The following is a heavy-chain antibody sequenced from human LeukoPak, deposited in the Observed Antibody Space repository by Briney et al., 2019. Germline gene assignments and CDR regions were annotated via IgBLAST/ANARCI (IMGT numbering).Heavy chain of an antibody. D-gene: IGHD3-22*01. Sequence: SETLSLTCIVSGGSISSYYWGWIRQPAGRGLEWIGRIYISGRTNYNPSLKTRVTMSIDTSKNQFSLELRSVTAADTAVYYCARAGYYYDSSAYAIDYWGQGTLVTVSS. J-gene: IGHJ4*02. CDR3: ARAGYYYDSSAYAIDY. CDR1: GGSISSYY. V-gene: IGHV4-4*07. CDR2: IYISGRT.